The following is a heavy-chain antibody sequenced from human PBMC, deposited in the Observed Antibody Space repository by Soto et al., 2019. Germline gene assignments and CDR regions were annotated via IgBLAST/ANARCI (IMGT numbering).Heavy chain of an antibody. D-gene: IGHD3-3*01. CDR1: GGSISSYY. CDR2: IYYSGST. CDR3: ARGTDFWSGAFFDY. V-gene: IGHV4-59*01. Sequence: PSETLSLTCTVSGGSISSYYWSWIRRPPGKGLEWIGYIYYSGSTNYNPSLKSRVTISVDTSKNQFSLKLSSVTAADTAVYYCARGTDFWSGAFFDYWGQGTLVTVSS. J-gene: IGHJ4*02.